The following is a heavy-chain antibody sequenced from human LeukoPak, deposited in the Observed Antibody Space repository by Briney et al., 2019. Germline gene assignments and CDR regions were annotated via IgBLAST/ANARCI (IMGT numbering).Heavy chain of an antibody. CDR3: AREERGHLVGY. CDR2: ISYDGGSNK. J-gene: IGHJ4*02. CDR1: GFTFSGYA. Sequence: SGRSLRLSCAASGFTFSGYAMRWVRQAPGKGLEWVALISYDGGSNKYYADSVKGRFTISRDNSKNTLCLQMNSLRAEDTAVYYCAREERGHLVGYWGQGTLVTVSS. D-gene: IGHD6-6*01. V-gene: IGHV3-30-3*01.